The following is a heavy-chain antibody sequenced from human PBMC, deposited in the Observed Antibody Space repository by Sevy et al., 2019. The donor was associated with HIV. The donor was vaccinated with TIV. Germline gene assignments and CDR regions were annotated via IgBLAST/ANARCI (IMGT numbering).Heavy chain of an antibody. J-gene: IGHJ4*02. CDR2: IGLYNGNA. V-gene: IGHV1-18*01. Sequence: ASVKVSCKASGYNFMSDGISWVRQAPGQGLEWVGWIGLYNGNAHSAQKLKDRVTMTADTSTSTAYMELRSLRSDDTAVYYCARVPTYYYGSGTYFDYWGQGPLVTVSS. D-gene: IGHD3-10*01. CDR1: GYNFMSDG. CDR3: ARVPTYYYGSGTYFDY.